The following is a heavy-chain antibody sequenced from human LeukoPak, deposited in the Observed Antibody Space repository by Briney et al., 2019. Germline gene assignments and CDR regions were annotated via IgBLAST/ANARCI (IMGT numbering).Heavy chain of an antibody. Sequence: SVTVSCTASGGTFSSYAISWVRQAPGQGLEWMGGIIPIFGTANYAQKFQGRVTITADESTSTAYMELSSLRSEDTAVYYCARDSAAGYCSSTSCRDYYYYGMDVWGQGTTVTVSS. CDR3: ARDSAAGYCSSTSCRDYYYYGMDV. V-gene: IGHV1-69*13. J-gene: IGHJ6*02. CDR2: IIPIFGTA. CDR1: GGTFSSYA. D-gene: IGHD2-2*01.